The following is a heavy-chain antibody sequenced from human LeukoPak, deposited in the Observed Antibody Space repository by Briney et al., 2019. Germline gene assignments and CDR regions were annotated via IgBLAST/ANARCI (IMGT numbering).Heavy chain of an antibody. J-gene: IGHJ4*02. CDR1: GFTFSSYA. CDR3: AKDQYGGNPQYYFDY. Sequence: PGGSLRLSCAASGFTFSSYAMSWVRQAPGKGLEWVSAISGSGGNTYYADSVKGRFTISRDNSKSTLCLQMNSLRAEDTAVYYCAKDQYGGNPQYYFDYWGQGTLVTVSS. D-gene: IGHD4-23*01. V-gene: IGHV3-23*01. CDR2: ISGSGGNT.